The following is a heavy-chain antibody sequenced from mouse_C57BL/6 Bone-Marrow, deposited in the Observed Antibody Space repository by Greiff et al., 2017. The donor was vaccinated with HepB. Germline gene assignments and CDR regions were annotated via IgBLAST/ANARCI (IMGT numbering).Heavy chain of an antibody. CDR1: GFSINSDCY. CDR2: TFYSGIT. CDR3: AGITTVDYYAMDY. Sequence: EVQLKESGPSLVRPSQTLSLTCTVTGFSINSDCYWIWIRQFPGNKLEYIGYTFYSGITYYNPSLESRTYITRDTSKNQFSLKLSSVTTEDTATYYCAGITTVDYYAMDYWGQGTSVTVSS. D-gene: IGHD1-1*01. J-gene: IGHJ4*01. V-gene: IGHV3-3*01.